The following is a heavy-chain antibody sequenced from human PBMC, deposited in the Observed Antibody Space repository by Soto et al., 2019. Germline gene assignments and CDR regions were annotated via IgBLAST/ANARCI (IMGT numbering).Heavy chain of an antibody. J-gene: IGHJ4*02. CDR3: ARDGGRHSGGMDY. Sequence: QVQLVQSGAEVKKPGSSVKVSCKASGGTFSSYSINWVRQAPGQGLEWMGEIIPIFGTATYAQKFQGRVTITADESTSTAYMEMSSVRSEDTAVYYCARDGGRHSGGMDYWGQGTLVTVSS. D-gene: IGHD1-26*01. CDR1: GGTFSSYS. CDR2: IIPIFGTA. V-gene: IGHV1-69*01.